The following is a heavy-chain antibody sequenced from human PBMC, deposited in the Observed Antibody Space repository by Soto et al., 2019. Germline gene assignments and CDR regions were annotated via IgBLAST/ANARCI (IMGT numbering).Heavy chain of an antibody. J-gene: IGHJ5*01. CDR1: GYTFTSYD. V-gene: IGHV1-8*01. CDR3: ARGPPFAIAARPYWFDS. D-gene: IGHD6-6*01. Sequence: QVQLVQSGAEVKKPGASVKVSCKASGYTFTSYDINWVRQATGQGLEWMGWMNPNSGNTGYAQKFQGRVTITRNTSISTAYTELSSLRSEDTAVYYCARGPPFAIAARPYWFDSWGQGTLVTVSS. CDR2: MNPNSGNT.